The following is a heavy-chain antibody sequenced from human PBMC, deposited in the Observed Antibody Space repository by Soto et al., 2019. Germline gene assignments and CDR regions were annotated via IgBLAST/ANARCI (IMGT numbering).Heavy chain of an antibody. CDR2: INAGNGNT. D-gene: IGHD2-15*01. V-gene: IGHV1-3*01. J-gene: IGHJ6*02. CDR3: AMGYCSGGGCHSGEAYYSYYYGMDV. CDR1: GYIFTDYA. Sequence: GASVKVSCKASGYIFTDYAMHWVRQAPGQRLEWMGWINAGNGNTKYSQKFQGRVTITRDTSASTAYMELSSLRSEDTAVYYCAMGYCSGGGCHSGEAYYSYYYGMDVWGQGTSVTVSS.